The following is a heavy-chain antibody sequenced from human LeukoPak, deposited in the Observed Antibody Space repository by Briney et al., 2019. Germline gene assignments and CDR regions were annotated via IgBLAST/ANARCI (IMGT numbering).Heavy chain of an antibody. D-gene: IGHD3-3*01. CDR2: IYYSGST. V-gene: IGHV4-61*01. Sequence: ASETLSLTCTVSGGSVSSGSYYWSWIRQPPGKGLEWIGYIYYSGSTNYNPSLKSRVTISVDTSKNQFSLKLSSVTAADTAVYYCARGPITIFGVVIIQDGMDVWGQGTTVTVSS. CDR3: ARGPITIFGVVIIQDGMDV. CDR1: GGSVSSGSYY. J-gene: IGHJ6*02.